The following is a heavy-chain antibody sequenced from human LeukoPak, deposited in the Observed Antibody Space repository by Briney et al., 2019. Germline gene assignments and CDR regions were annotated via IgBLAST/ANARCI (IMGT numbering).Heavy chain of an antibody. CDR3: ARESLGYKNWFDP. D-gene: IGHD5-24*01. CDR1: GFTVSSNH. CDR2: IYSGGST. V-gene: IGHV3-53*01. Sequence: PGGSLRLSCAASGFTVSSNHMSWVRQAPGKGPEWVSVIYSGGSTYYADSVKGRFTISRDNSKNTLYLQMNSLRAEDTAVYYCARESLGYKNWFDPWGQGTLVTVSS. J-gene: IGHJ5*02.